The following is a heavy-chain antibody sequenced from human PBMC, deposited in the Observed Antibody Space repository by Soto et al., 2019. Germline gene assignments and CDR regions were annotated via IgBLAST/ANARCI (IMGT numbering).Heavy chain of an antibody. D-gene: IGHD3-3*01. V-gene: IGHV3-9*01. CDR1: GFTFDDYA. Sequence: GGSLRLSCAASGFTFDDYAMHWVRQAPGKGLEWVSGISWNSGSIGYADSVKGRFTISRDNAKNSLYLQMNSLRAEDTAFYYCAKDAQRQARFLEWLYWFDPWGKGTLVTVSS. CDR3: AKDAQRQARFLEWLYWFDP. CDR2: ISWNSGSI. J-gene: IGHJ5*02.